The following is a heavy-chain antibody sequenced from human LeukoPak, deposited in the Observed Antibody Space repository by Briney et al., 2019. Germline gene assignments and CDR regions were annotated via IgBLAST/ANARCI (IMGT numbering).Heavy chain of an antibody. J-gene: IGHJ3*02. V-gene: IGHV3-48*01. CDR2: ISSSSSTI. CDR1: GFTFSSYS. CDR3: ARDSLLFRAFDI. Sequence: GGSLRLSCAASGFTFSSYSMNWVRQAPGKGLEWVSYISSSSSTIYYADSVKGRFTISRDNSKNTLYLQMNSLRAEDTAVYYCARDSLLFRAFDIWGQGTMVTVSS.